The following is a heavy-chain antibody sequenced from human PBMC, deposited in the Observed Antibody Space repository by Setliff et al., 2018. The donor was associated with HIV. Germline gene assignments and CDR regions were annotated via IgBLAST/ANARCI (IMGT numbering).Heavy chain of an antibody. Sequence: PGESLKISCKATGYRFSSNWIGWVRQMPGKGLEWMGIIYPYDSNTRYSPSFQGQVTVSAAKSISTAFLQWSSLKASDTAIYYCARHRHSGYYDVLTGVNWFDPWGQGTLVTVSS. CDR2: IYPYDSNT. CDR3: ARHRHSGYYDVLTGVNWFDP. CDR1: GYRFSSNW. J-gene: IGHJ5*02. D-gene: IGHD3-9*01. V-gene: IGHV5-51*01.